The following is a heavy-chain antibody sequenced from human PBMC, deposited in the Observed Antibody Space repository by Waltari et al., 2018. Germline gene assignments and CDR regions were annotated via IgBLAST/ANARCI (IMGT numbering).Heavy chain of an antibody. V-gene: IGHV3-9*01. CDR1: GFTFDDYA. D-gene: IGHD6-19*01. Sequence: EVQLVESGGGLAQPGRSLRLSCAASGFTFDDYAMHWVRQTPGKGLEWVSGISWHSGSRALADYVKGRCTISRENAKNSLDLKMNSLRVEDTALYFCARDANTLYSSDSHVRPDYFDYWGQGTLVTVSS. J-gene: IGHJ4*02. CDR3: ARDANTLYSSDSHVRPDYFDY. CDR2: ISWHSGSR.